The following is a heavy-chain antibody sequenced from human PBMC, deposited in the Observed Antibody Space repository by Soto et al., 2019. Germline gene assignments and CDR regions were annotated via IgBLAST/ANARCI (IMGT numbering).Heavy chain of an antibody. D-gene: IGHD3-10*01. CDR3: ARVESSGTSKYFIDY. J-gene: IGHJ4*02. CDR1: GFTFQNYS. V-gene: IGHV3-30*03. CDR2: TSYDGGKM. Sequence: QVQLVESGGGVVQPGGSLRLSCAASGFTFQNYSMHWVRQAPGKGLEWVAVTSYDGGKMFYADSVQGRFTIPRDNSKYTLDLQMNSLRPGDTAVYYCARVESSGTSKYFIDYWGQGTLVTVSS.